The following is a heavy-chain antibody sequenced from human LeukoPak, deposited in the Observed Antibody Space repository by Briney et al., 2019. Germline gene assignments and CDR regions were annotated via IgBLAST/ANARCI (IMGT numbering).Heavy chain of an antibody. CDR2: ISSSSSSYI. D-gene: IGHD3-9*01. CDR3: ARDSTSDTSRYFDWLSHYPIKNYYMDV. V-gene: IGHV3-21*01. Sequence: GGSLRLSCAASGFTFSSYSMNWVRQAPGKGLEWVSSISSSSSSYIYYADSVKGRFTISRDNAKNSLYLQMNSLRAEDTAVYYCARDSTSDTSRYFDWLSHYPIKNYYMDVWGKGTTVTVSS. CDR1: GFTFSSYS. J-gene: IGHJ6*03.